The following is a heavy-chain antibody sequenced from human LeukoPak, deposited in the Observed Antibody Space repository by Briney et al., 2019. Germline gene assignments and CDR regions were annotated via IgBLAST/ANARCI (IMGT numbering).Heavy chain of an antibody. CDR2: VNREGSDK. V-gene: IGHV3-7*01. D-gene: IGHD3-16*01. CDR3: ARDGVPGGRDV. J-gene: IGHJ6*02. Sequence: GGSLRLSCAASGFTVSSNYMNWVRQAPGKGLEWVANVNREGSDKNYVDSVKGRFTISRDNAKNSLYLQMNSLRVEDTAVYYCARDGVPGGRDVWGQGTTVTVS. CDR1: GFTVSSNY.